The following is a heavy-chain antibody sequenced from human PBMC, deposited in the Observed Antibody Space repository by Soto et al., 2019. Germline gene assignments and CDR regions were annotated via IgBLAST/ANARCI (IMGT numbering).Heavy chain of an antibody. Sequence: EVQLLESGGGLVQPGGSLRLSCAASGFPFTSYGVSWVRQAPGKGLEWVSTINTNGNRHYADSVKGLFTISRDSSESMLYLDMNNLRAEDTALYYCARKLGVGHYPFRHWGQGTLVTVSS. V-gene: IGHV3-23*01. CDR2: INTNGNR. CDR3: ARKLGVGHYPFRH. CDR1: GFPFTSYG. J-gene: IGHJ4*02. D-gene: IGHD7-27*01.